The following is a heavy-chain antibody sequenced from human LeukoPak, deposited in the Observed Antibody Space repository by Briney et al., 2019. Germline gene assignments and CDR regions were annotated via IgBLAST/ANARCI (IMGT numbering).Heavy chain of an antibody. J-gene: IGHJ5*02. CDR1: AYTFTDYY. D-gene: IGHD6-6*01. CDR3: ATGVSSSSGYNWFDP. V-gene: IGHV1-69-2*01. CDR2: VDPEDGET. Sequence: ASVKVSCKVSAYTFTDYYMHWVQQAPGKGLEWMGLVDPEDGETIYAEKFQGRVTITADTSTDTAYMELSSLRSEDTAVYYCATGVSSSSGYNWFDPWGQGTLVTVSS.